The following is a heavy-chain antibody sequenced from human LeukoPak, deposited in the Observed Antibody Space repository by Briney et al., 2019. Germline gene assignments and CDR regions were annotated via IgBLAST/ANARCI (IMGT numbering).Heavy chain of an antibody. J-gene: IGHJ3*02. CDR1: GYTFTGYY. Sequence: ASVKVSCKASGYTFTGYYMHWVRQAPGQGLEWMGRINPNSGGTNYAQKFQGRVTMTRDTSISTAYMELSRLRSDDTAVYYCARVVKNWNPSQATFDIWGQGTMVTVSS. CDR3: ARVVKNWNPSQATFDI. V-gene: IGHV1-2*06. D-gene: IGHD1-1*01. CDR2: INPNSGGT.